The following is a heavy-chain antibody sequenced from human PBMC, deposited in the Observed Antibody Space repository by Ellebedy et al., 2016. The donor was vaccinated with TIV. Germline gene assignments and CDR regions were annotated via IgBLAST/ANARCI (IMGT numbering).Heavy chain of an antibody. CDR2: ITRSGSAV. D-gene: IGHD3-9*01. V-gene: IGHV3-48*04. CDR1: GFTFSSYD. J-gene: IGHJ4*02. CDR3: VRNPKGILDY. Sequence: GESLKISCAASGFTFSSYDMTWVRQAPGKGPECISFITRSGSAVYYPDSVKGRFTISRDNAMNSLYLQMNSLRAEDTAVYYCVRNPKGILDYWGQGTLVTVSS.